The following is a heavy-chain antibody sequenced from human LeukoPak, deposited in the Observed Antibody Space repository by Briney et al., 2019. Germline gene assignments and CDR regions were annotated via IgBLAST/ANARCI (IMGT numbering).Heavy chain of an antibody. V-gene: IGHV3-23*01. J-gene: IGHJ4*02. D-gene: IGHD3-10*01. CDR1: GFTFVNSA. CDR3: ARESTPGNGYYFDY. Sequence: PGGSLRLSCAASGFTFVNSAMGWVRQAPGKGLEWVSSITGGGDTYYADSVRGRFTISRDNSRNPLYLQMNSLRAEDTDVYYCARESTPGNGYYFDYWGQGTLVTVSS. CDR2: ITGGGDT.